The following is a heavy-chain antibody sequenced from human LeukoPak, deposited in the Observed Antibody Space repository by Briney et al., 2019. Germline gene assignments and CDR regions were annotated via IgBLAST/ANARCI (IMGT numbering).Heavy chain of an antibody. CDR3: AREGVGGIVVVEPIDP. Sequence: SETLSLTCTVSGGSISSSSYYWGWIRQPPGKGLEWIGSIYYSGSTYYNPSLKSRVTISVDTSKNQFSLKLSSVTAADTAVYYCAREGVGGIVVVEPIDPWGQGTLVTVSS. CDR1: GGSISSSSYY. D-gene: IGHD3-22*01. V-gene: IGHV4-39*07. J-gene: IGHJ5*02. CDR2: IYYSGST.